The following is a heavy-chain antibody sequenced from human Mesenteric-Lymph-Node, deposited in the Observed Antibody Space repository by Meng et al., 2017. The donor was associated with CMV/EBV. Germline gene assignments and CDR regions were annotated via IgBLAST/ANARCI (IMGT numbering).Heavy chain of an antibody. CDR1: GFTFSSYS. Sequence: GGSLRLSCAASGFTFSSYSMNWVRQAPGKGLEWVSSISSSSSYIYYADSVKGRFTISRDNAKNSLYLQMNSLRAEDTAVYYCARDRDFLPQRGYYDMDVWGQGTAVTVSS. CDR2: ISSSSSYI. J-gene: IGHJ6*02. CDR3: ARDRDFLPQRGYYDMDV. V-gene: IGHV3-21*01. D-gene: IGHD2/OR15-2a*01.